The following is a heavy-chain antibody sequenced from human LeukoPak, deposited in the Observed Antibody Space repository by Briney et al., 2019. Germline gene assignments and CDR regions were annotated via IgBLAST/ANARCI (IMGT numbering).Heavy chain of an antibody. CDR3: ARGCIVGALLNY. Sequence: ASVNVSCKSSGYTFTGYYMHWVRQPPAQGLEGMGWINPNSGGTNYLQKFQGRVTMTRNTTISTAYMELSRLRSDDTAVYYCARGCIVGALLNYWGQATLVTVSS. J-gene: IGHJ4*02. D-gene: IGHD1-26*01. CDR1: GYTFTGYY. V-gene: IGHV1-2*02. CDR2: INPNSGGT.